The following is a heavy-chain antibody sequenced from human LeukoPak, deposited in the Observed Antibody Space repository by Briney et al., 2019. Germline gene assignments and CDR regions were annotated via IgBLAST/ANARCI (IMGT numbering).Heavy chain of an antibody. CDR1: GFTFSSYA. CDR2: ISGSGGST. D-gene: IGHD1-7*01. Sequence: GGSLRLSCAASGFTFSSYAMSWVRQAPGKGLEWVSAISGSGGSTYYADSVKGRFTISRDNSRNTLYLQMNSLRAGDTAVDYWAKSVSGWNYSIDYWGQGTLVTVST. V-gene: IGHV3-23*01. CDR3: AKSVSGWNYSIDY. J-gene: IGHJ4*02.